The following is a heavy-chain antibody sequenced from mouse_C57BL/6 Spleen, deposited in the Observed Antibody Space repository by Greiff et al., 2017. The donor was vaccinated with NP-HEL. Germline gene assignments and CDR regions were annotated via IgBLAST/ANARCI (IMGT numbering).Heavy chain of an antibody. J-gene: IGHJ1*03. CDR2: ISSGGSYT. D-gene: IGHD2-5*01. V-gene: IGHV5-6*02. CDR3: ARRDYSSGYFDV. Sequence: EVKLVESGGDLVKPGGSLKLSCAASGFTFSSYGMSWVRQTPDKRLESVATISSGGSYTYYPDSVKGRFTISRDNAKNTLYLQMSSLKSEDTAMYYCARRDYSSGYFDVWGTGTTVTVSS. CDR1: GFTFSSYG.